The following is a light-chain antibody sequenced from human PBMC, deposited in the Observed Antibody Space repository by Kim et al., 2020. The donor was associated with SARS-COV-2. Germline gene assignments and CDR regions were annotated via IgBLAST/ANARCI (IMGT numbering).Light chain of an antibody. CDR2: YDS. CDR3: QVWDSSSDHVV. CDR1: SIGRKS. Sequence: APRKTVWITCDGNSIGRKSVHWYQQKPGQAPVLVISYDSDRHSGIPERFSVSNSANTATLTISRVEAGDEADYHCQVWDSSSDHVVFGTGTKVTVL. V-gene: IGLV3-21*04. J-gene: IGLJ1*01.